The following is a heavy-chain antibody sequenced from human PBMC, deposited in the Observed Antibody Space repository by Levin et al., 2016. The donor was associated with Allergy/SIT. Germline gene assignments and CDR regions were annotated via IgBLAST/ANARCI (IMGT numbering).Heavy chain of an antibody. CDR3: ATLTDYGGTSH. Sequence: SETLSLTCAVSGGPISTRFWWSWVRQPPGKGLEWIGEIYHSGSTNYNPSLKSRVTMSVDKSKNQFSLKLSSVTAADTAVYYCATLTDYGGTSHWGQGTLVTVSS. V-gene: IGHV4-4*02. J-gene: IGHJ1*01. CDR2: IYHSGST. CDR1: GGPISTRFW. D-gene: IGHD4-23*01.